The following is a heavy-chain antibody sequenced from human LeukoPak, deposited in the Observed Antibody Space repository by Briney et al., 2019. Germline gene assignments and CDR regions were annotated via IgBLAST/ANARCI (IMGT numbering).Heavy chain of an antibody. V-gene: IGHV4-31*03. J-gene: IGHJ3*02. Sequence: SETLSLTCTVSGGSISSGGYYWSWIRQHPGKGLEWIGYIYYSGSTYYNPSLKSRVTISVDTSKNQFSLKLSSVTAADTAVYYCARGRKEGAFDIWGQGTMVTVSS. CDR1: GGSISSGGYY. CDR3: ARGRKEGAFDI. CDR2: IYYSGST.